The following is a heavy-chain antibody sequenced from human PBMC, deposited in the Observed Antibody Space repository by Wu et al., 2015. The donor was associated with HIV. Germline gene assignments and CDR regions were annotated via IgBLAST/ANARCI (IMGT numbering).Heavy chain of an antibody. CDR1: GGTFSSFA. CDR2: MTPMFGTI. V-gene: IGHV1-69*15. D-gene: IGHD1-7*01. Sequence: QVQLLQSGAEVKKPGSSVKVSCKASGGTFSSFAISWVRQAPGQGLEWMGRMTPMFGTINYAQKFKGRVAITADEATNTAYMELSSLRSDDTAVYYCARCPSDWNSVPLPYVTTTVGRTGTVVPTVLPPXSNRTGLRPFPSRDV. CDR3: ARCPSDWNSVPLPYVTTTVGRTGTVVPTVLPPXSNRTGLRPFPSRDV. J-gene: IGHJ6*01.